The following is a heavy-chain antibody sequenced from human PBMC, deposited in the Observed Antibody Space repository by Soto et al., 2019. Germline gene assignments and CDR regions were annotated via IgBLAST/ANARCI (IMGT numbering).Heavy chain of an antibody. D-gene: IGHD3-16*02. CDR2: MNPNSGNT. V-gene: IGHV1-8*01. CDR1: GYTFTSYD. CDR3: ASRNYYDYVWGSYPYYFDY. Sequence: ASVKVSCKASGYTFTSYDINWVRQATGQGLEWMGWMNPNSGNTGYAQKFQGRVTMTRNTSISTAYMELSSLRSEETAVYYCASRNYYDYVWGSYPYYFDYWGQGNMVTVS. J-gene: IGHJ4*02.